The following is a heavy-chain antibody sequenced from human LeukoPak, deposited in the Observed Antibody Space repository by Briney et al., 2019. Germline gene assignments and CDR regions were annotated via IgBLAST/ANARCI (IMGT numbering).Heavy chain of an antibody. CDR1: GFTFINYA. J-gene: IGHJ6*03. CDR3: ARDGYDSSGYYGGYYYYYMDV. V-gene: IGHV3-23*01. CDR2: IIGGDGTT. Sequence: GGSLRLSCAASGFTFINYAMSWVRQAPGKGLEWVSAIIGGDGTTYYAGSVKGRFTISRDNSKNTLYLQMNSLRAEDTAVYYCARDGYDSSGYYGGYYYYYMDVWGKGTTVTVSS. D-gene: IGHD3-22*01.